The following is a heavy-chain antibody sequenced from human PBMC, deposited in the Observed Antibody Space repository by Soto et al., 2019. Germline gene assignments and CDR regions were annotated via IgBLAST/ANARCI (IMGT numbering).Heavy chain of an antibody. Sequence: QVQLVESGGGVVQPGRSLRLSCAGSGFIFSNYAIHWVRQAPGKGLVWVAVIWYNGSNKYYADSVKGRFTISRDNSKNTVYLQMNSLRADDTAVYYCATLHPSLASNYWGQGTLVTVPS. V-gene: IGHV3-33*01. J-gene: IGHJ4*02. D-gene: IGHD3-3*02. CDR3: ATLHPSLASNY. CDR1: GFIFSNYA. CDR2: IWYNGSNK.